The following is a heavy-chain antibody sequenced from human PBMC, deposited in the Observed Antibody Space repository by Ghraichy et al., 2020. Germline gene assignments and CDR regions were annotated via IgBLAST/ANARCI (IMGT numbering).Heavy chain of an antibody. CDR2: ISSSSSYI. CDR1: GFTFSYYA. D-gene: IGHD4-17*01. CDR3: ARAEDYADYYYGMDV. J-gene: IGHJ6*02. Sequence: GGSLRLSCAASGFTFSYYAMNWVRQAPGKGLEWVSCISSSSSYIYYADSVKGRFTISRDNAKNSLYLQMNSLRAEDTAVYYCARAEDYADYYYGMDVWGQGTTVTVSS. V-gene: IGHV3-21*01.